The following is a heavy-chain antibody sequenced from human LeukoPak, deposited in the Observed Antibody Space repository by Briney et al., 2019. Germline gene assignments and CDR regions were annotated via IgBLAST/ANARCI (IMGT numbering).Heavy chain of an antibody. V-gene: IGHV3-23*01. CDR2: ISGSGGST. D-gene: IGHD3-10*01. CDR1: GFTFSSYG. CDR3: TKLARAPRDFDY. J-gene: IGHJ4*01. Sequence: GGSLRLSCAASGFTFSSYGMSWVRQAPGKGLEWVSAISGSGGSTYYADSVKGRFTISRDNSKNTLYLQMNSLKIEDTAVYYCTKLARAPRDFDYWGQGTLVTVSS.